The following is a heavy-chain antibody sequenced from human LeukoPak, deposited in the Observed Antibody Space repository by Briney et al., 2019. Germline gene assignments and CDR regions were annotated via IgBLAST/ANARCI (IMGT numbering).Heavy chain of an antibody. CDR3: ARHGVAAAGTMNRFDP. CDR1: GGSISSSSYY. CDR2: IYYSGST. D-gene: IGHD6-13*01. V-gene: IGHV4-39*01. Sequence: SETLSLTCTVSGGSISSSSYYWGWIRQPPGKGLEWIGSIYYSGSTYYNPSLKSRVTISVDTSKNQFSLKLSSVTAADTAVYYCARHGVAAAGTMNRFDPWGQGTLVTVSS. J-gene: IGHJ5*02.